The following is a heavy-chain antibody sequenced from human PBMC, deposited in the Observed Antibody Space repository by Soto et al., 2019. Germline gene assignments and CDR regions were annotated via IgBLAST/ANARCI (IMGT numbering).Heavy chain of an antibody. D-gene: IGHD4-17*01. CDR1: EFSFSNYA. CDR3: ARDPGHVYGESGGFDA. CDR2: ISHDGSDE. Sequence: GGSLRLSCAASEFSFSNYAMHWVRQAPGKGLEWVTLISHDGSDEYYADSVKGRFTISRDNPRNTLYLQMNSLRPEDTAVYYCARDPGHVYGESGGFDAWGQGTLVTVSS. V-gene: IGHV3-30*03. J-gene: IGHJ4*02.